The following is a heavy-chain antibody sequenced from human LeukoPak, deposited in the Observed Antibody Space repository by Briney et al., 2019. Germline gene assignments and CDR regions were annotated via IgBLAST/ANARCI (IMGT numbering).Heavy chain of an antibody. CDR1: GYTLTELS. V-gene: IGHV1-24*01. CDR3: ATRRLRWYLHDAFDI. CDR2: FDPEGGET. Sequence: ASVKVSCKVSGYTLTELSMHWVRQAPGKGLEWMGGFDPEGGETIYAQKFQGRVTMTEDTSTDTAYMELSSLRSEDTAVYYCATRRLRWYLHDAFDIWGQGTMVTVSS. D-gene: IGHD4-23*01. J-gene: IGHJ3*02.